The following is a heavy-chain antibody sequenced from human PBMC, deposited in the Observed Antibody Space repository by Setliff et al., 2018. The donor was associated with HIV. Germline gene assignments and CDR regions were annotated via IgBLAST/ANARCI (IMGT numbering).Heavy chain of an antibody. V-gene: IGHV4-61*02. D-gene: IGHD2-15*01. J-gene: IGHJ6*03. CDR1: GGSISSGSYY. CDR3: ALTGHRLLRGYMDV. Sequence: PSETLSLTCTVSGGSISSGSYYWSWIRQPAGKGLEWIGRIWTSGSTNYNPSLKSRVTISVDTSKNQFSLRLSSVTAADTAVYYCALTGHRLLRGYMDVWGKGTTVTVS. CDR2: IWTSGST.